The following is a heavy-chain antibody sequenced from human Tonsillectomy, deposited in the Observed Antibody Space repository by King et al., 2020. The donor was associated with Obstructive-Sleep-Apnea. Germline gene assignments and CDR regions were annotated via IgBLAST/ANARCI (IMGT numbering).Heavy chain of an antibody. V-gene: IGHV4-31*03. CDR2: IYYSGST. J-gene: IGHJ6*02. CDR3: ARCQGSDYYYGMDV. D-gene: IGHD6-6*01. CDR1: GGSISSGGYY. Sequence: VQLQESGPGLVKPSETLSLTCTVSGGSISSGGYYWSWIRQHPGKGLEWIGYIYYSGSTYYNPSLKSRVTISVATSKNQFSLKLSSVTAADTAVYYCARCQGSDYYYGMDVWGQGTTVTVSS.